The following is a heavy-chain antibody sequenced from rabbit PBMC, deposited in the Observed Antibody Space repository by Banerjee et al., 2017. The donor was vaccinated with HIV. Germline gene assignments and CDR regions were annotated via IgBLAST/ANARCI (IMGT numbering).Heavy chain of an antibody. CDR2: INAITGKA. D-gene: IGHD2-1*01. V-gene: IGHV1S40*01. Sequence: QSLEESGGGLVKPGASLTLTCKASGFSFNSGYDMCWVRQAPGKGLEWIACINAITGKAVYASWAKGRITISKTSSTTVTLQMTSLTAADTATYFCTRESYWIIDWGDLNLWGQGTLVTVS. J-gene: IGHJ4*01. CDR1: GFSFNSGYD. CDR3: TRESYWIIDWGDLNL.